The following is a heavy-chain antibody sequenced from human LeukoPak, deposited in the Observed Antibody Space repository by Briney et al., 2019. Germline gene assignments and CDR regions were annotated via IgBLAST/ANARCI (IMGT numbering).Heavy chain of an antibody. V-gene: IGHV1-8*01. J-gene: IGHJ5*02. Sequence: AXXTVSCKASGYTFTSYDINWVRQAPGQGLEWMGWMNPNSGNTGYAQKFKGRVTMTRNNSISTAYLELSSLRSEDTAVYYCARALVVAATPGYWFDPWGQGTLVTVSS. CDR2: MNPNSGNT. CDR3: ARALVVAATPGYWFDP. CDR1: GYTFTSYD. D-gene: IGHD2-15*01.